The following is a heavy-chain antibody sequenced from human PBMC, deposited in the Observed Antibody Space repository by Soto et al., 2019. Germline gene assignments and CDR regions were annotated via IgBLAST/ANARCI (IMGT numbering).Heavy chain of an antibody. J-gene: IGHJ6*02. V-gene: IGHV1-69*01. Sequence: QVQLVQSGAEVKKPVSSVKVSCKASGGTFSSYAISWVRQAPGQGLEWMGRSIPIFGTANYAQKFQGRVTITADESTSTAYMELSSLRSEDTAVYYCARGEWLVLMGSPYYYYYGMDVWGQGTTVTVSS. CDR3: ARGEWLVLMGSPYYYYYGMDV. D-gene: IGHD6-19*01. CDR1: GGTFSSYA. CDR2: SIPIFGTA.